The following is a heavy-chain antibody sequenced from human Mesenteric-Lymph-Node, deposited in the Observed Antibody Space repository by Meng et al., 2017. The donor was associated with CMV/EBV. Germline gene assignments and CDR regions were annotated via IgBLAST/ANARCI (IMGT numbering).Heavy chain of an antibody. Sequence: VQLHQWVAGLFKPSESLSLTCAVYGGSFSGYYWSWIRQPPGKGLEWIGEINHSGSTNYNPSLKSRVTISVDTSKNQFSLKLSSVTAADTAVYYCARHQRWLKSEGGFNYWGQGTLVTVSS. CDR1: GGSFSGYY. CDR3: ARHQRWLKSEGGFNY. V-gene: IGHV4-34*01. J-gene: IGHJ4*02. D-gene: IGHD4-23*01. CDR2: INHSGST.